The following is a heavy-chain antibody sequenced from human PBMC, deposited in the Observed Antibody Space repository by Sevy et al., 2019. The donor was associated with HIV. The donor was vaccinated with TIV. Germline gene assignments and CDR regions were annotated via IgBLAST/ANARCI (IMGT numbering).Heavy chain of an antibody. CDR1: GFNFNNYA. V-gene: IGHV3-23*01. CDR2: ISGSGGRT. CDR3: AKDPYSSGEYFQK. Sequence: GGSLRLSCKASGFNFNNYAMSWVRQAPGKGLEWVSTISGSGGRTYTAESGRGRLTISRDNSKRTVYLQMNSLGGDDTAIYYCAKDPYSSGEYFQKWGQGARVTVSS. J-gene: IGHJ1*01. D-gene: IGHD3-22*01.